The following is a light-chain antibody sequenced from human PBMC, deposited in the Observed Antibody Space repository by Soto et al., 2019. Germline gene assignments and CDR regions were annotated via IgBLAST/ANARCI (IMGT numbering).Light chain of an antibody. CDR2: DAS. CDR1: QSVSGN. V-gene: IGKV3-15*01. J-gene: IGKJ4*01. Sequence: DIVMTQSPATLSLSPGERATLTCRASQSVSGNLAWYKKKPGQAPRLLIFDASTRATGIPGRFSGSGSGTDFTLTISSLISEDFALYYCQQYNLWPLTFGGGTKVDIK. CDR3: QQYNLWPLT.